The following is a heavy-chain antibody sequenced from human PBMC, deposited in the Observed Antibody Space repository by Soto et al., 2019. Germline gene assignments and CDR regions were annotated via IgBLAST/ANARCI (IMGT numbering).Heavy chain of an antibody. V-gene: IGHV3-48*03. J-gene: IGHJ3*01. CDR2: IHPGGQTI. Sequence: EVQLVESGGGLVQSGGSLRLSCAASGFTFSSSEMYWVRQAPGKGLEWISYIHPGGQTIFYAESVKGRFTISRDNAKHSVYLQMYSLRAEDTAVYYCARRGSRWGRGTKVTVSS. D-gene: IGHD2-15*01. CDR1: GFTFSSSE. CDR3: ARRGSR.